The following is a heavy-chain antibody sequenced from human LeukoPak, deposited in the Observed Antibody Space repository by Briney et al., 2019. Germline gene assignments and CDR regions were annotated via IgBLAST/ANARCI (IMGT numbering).Heavy chain of an antibody. CDR3: ATEDRATEFDY. CDR2: IWYDGVNK. Sequence: PGGSLRLSCAASGFTFSSYSMNWVRQAPGKGLEWVAIIWYDGVNKYYADSVKGRFTISRDNSKNTLYLQMNSLRVEDTAVYYCATEDRATEFDYWGQGTLVTVSS. V-gene: IGHV3-33*08. CDR1: GFTFSSYS. J-gene: IGHJ4*02.